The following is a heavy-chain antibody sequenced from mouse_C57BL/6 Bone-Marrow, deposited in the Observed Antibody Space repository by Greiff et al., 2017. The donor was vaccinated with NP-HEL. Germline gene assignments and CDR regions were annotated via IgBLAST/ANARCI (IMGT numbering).Heavy chain of an antibody. Sequence: EVQLQQSGPGLVKPSQSLSLTCSVTGYSITSGYYWNWIRQFPGNKLEWMGYISYDGSNNYNPSLKNRISITRDTSKNQFFLKLNSVTTEDTATYYCAYDGYYFRVWGTGTTVTVSS. CDR2: ISYDGSN. CDR3: AYDGYYFRV. D-gene: IGHD2-3*01. J-gene: IGHJ1*03. CDR1: GYSITSGYY. V-gene: IGHV3-6*01.